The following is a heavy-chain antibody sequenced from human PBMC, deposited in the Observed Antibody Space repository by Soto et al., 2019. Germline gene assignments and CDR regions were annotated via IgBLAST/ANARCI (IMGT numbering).Heavy chain of an antibody. CDR3: ARGRARLYFRDYGGGDY. CDR2: IIPIFGTA. J-gene: IGHJ4*02. V-gene: IGHV1-69*12. D-gene: IGHD4-17*01. CDR1: GGTFSSYA. Sequence: QVQLVQSGAEVKKPGSSVKVSCKASGGTFSSYAISWVRQAPGQGLEWMGGIIPIFGTANYAQKFQGRVTITGDESTSTADMGLSSLRSEDTAVYYCARGRARLYFRDYGGGDYWGQGTLVTVSS.